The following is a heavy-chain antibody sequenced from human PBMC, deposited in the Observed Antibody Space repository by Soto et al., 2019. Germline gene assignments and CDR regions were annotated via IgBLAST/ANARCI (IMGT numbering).Heavy chain of an antibody. J-gene: IGHJ4*02. CDR2: ISAYNANT. D-gene: IGHD3-16*01. CDR1: GYTLNRYG. CDR3: ARDQGGVYFDY. Sequence: QIQLVQSGPEAKKPGASVKVSCKASGYTLNRYGISWVRQAPGQGLEWMGWISAYNANTKFAQKFQGRVTMTTDTSTSTAYMELRSLRSDDTAVYYCARDQGGVYFDYWGQGTLVTVSS. V-gene: IGHV1-18*01.